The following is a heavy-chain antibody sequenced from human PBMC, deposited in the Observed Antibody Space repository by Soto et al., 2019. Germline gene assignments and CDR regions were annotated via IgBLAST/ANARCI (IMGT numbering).Heavy chain of an antibody. CDR2: IVVGSGNT. Sequence: SVKVSCKASGFTFTSSAVQWVRQARGQRLEWIGWIVVGSGNTNYAQKFQERVTITRDMSTSTAYMELSSLRSEDTAVYYCAASPPIAVAGTIDYWGQGALVTVSS. D-gene: IGHD6-19*01. J-gene: IGHJ4*02. V-gene: IGHV1-58*01. CDR3: AASPPIAVAGTIDY. CDR1: GFTFTSSA.